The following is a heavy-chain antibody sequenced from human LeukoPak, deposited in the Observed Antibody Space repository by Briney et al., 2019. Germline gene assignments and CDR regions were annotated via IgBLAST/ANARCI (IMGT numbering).Heavy chain of an antibody. CDR1: GFTFSSYS. D-gene: IGHD3-22*01. Sequence: GGSLRLSCAASGFTFSSYSMNWVRQAPGKGLEWVSSISSSSSYIYYADSVKGRFTISRDNAKNSLYLQMNSLRAEDTAVYYCARGYYYDSSGYYYYYYYGMDVWGQGTTVTVSS. CDR3: ARGYYYDSSGYYYYYYYGMDV. CDR2: ISSSSSYI. J-gene: IGHJ6*02. V-gene: IGHV3-21*01.